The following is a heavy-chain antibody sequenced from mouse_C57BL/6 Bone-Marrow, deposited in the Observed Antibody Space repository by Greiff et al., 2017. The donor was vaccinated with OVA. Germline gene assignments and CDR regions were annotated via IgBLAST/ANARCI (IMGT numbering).Heavy chain of an antibody. V-gene: IGHV5-4*01. J-gene: IGHJ2*01. D-gene: IGHD1-1*01. CDR3: ARERAYYYGSSLDY. CDR2: ISDGGSYT. CDR1: GFTFSSYA. Sequence: EVKLMESGGGLVKPGGSLKLSCAASGFTFSSYAMSWVRQTTEKRLEWVATISDGGSYTYYPDNVKGRFTISRDNAKNNLYLQMSHLKSEDTAMYYCARERAYYYGSSLDYWGQGTTLTVSS.